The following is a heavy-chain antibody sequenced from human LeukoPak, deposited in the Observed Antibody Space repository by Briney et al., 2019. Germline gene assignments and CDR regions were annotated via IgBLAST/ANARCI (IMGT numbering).Heavy chain of an antibody. CDR2: ISWNSGSI. D-gene: IGHD1-26*01. Sequence: GGSLRLPCAASGFTFDDYAMHWVRQAPGKGLEWVSGISWNSGSIGYADSVKGRFTISRDNAKNSLYLQMNSLRAEDTALYYCAKASGSAPDDAFDIWGQGTMVTVSS. CDR3: AKASGSAPDDAFDI. V-gene: IGHV3-9*01. J-gene: IGHJ3*02. CDR1: GFTFDDYA.